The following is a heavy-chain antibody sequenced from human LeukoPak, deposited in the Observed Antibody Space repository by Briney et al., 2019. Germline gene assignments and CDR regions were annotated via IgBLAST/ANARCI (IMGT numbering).Heavy chain of an antibody. Sequence: ASVKVSCKASGYTFTSYYIHWVRQAPGQGLEWMGWINPNSGFTIYAQRFQARVTMTRDTSISTVYMELSRLGSDDTAVYYCVRYLQPLPAFDYWGQGTLVTVSS. J-gene: IGHJ4*02. CDR2: INPNSGFT. D-gene: IGHD6-13*01. V-gene: IGHV1-2*02. CDR3: VRYLQPLPAFDY. CDR1: GYTFTSYY.